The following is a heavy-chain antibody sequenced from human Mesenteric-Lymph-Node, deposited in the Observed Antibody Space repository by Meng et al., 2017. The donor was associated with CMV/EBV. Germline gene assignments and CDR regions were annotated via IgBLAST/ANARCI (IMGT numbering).Heavy chain of an antibody. V-gene: IGHV5-51*01. CDR3: ARQLNGPSDY. CDR1: GYSFTGYW. J-gene: IGHJ4*02. Sequence: KVSCKGYGYSFTGYWIGWVRQMPGKGLEWMGLIFPSDSTTTYSPSFQGQVTISADKSNNTAFLQWSSLKASDTAIYYCARQLNGPSDYWGQGTLVTVSS. CDR2: IFPSDSTT.